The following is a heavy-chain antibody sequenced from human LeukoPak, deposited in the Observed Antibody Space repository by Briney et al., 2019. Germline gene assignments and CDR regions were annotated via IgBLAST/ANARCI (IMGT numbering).Heavy chain of an antibody. CDR2: ISYDGSNK. V-gene: IGHV3-30-3*01. Sequence: PGGSLRLSCAASGFTFSSYAMHWVRQAPGKGLEWVAVISYDGSNKYYADSVKGRFTISRDNSKNTLYLQMNSLRAEDTAVYYCAKDGRYYDFWSAKDYYFDNWGQGTPVTVSS. CDR3: AKDGRYYDFWSAKDYYFDN. D-gene: IGHD3-3*01. CDR1: GFTFSSYA. J-gene: IGHJ4*02.